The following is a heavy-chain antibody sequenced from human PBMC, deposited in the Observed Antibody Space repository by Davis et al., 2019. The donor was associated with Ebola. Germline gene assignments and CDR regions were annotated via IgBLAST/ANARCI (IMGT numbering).Heavy chain of an antibody. Sequence: ASVKVSCKASGYTFTSYGISWVRQAPGQGLEWMGWISAYNGNTNYAQKLQGRVTMTTDTSTSTAYMELSSLRSEDTAVYYCARGRKQQKYYYYGMDVWGKGTTVTVSS. CDR2: ISAYNGNT. D-gene: IGHD6-13*01. J-gene: IGHJ6*04. V-gene: IGHV1-18*01. CDR1: GYTFTSYG. CDR3: ARGRKQQKYYYYGMDV.